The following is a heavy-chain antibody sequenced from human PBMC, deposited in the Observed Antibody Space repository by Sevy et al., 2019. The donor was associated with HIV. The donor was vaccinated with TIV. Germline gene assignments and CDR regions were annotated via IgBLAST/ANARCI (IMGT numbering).Heavy chain of an antibody. CDR3: ARDEDYYGSGSYYADV. V-gene: IGHV3-11*06. D-gene: IGHD3-10*01. CDR2: ISSSSYT. CDR1: GFTFSDYY. Sequence: GGSLRLSCAASGFTFSDYYMSWIRQAPGKGLEWVSYISSSSYTNYADSVKGRFTISRDNAKNSLYLQMNSLRAEDTAVYYCARDEDYYGSGSYYADVWGKGTTVTVSS. J-gene: IGHJ6*04.